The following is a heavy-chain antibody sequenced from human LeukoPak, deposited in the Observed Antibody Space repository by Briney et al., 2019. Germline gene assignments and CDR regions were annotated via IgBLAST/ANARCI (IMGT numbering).Heavy chain of an antibody. D-gene: IGHD3-22*01. CDR1: GFTFGDYA. Sequence: PGGSLRLSCTASGFTFGDYAMSWFRQAPGKGLEWVGFIRSKAYGGTTEYAASVKGRFTISRDNAKNSLYLQMNSLRDEDTAVYYCARDGAYYYDSSGTGGYWGQGTLVTVSS. J-gene: IGHJ4*02. V-gene: IGHV3-49*03. CDR2: IRSKAYGGTT. CDR3: ARDGAYYYDSSGTGGY.